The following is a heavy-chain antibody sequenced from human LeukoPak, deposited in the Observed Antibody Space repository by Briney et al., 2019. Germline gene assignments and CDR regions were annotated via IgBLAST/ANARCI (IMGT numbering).Heavy chain of an antibody. CDR2: IWYDGSNK. J-gene: IGHJ4*02. V-gene: IGHV3-33*08. Sequence: GRSLRLSCAASGFTFSSFAMHWVCQAPGKGLEWVALIWYDGSNKYYADSVKGRLTISRDNSKNTLYLQMNSLRAEDTAVYYCAREGPRGNSQFDYWGQGTLVTVSS. CDR3: AREGPRGNSQFDY. D-gene: IGHD2/OR15-2a*01. CDR1: GFTFSSFA.